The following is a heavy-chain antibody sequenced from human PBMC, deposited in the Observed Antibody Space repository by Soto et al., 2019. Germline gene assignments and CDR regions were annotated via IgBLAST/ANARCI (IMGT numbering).Heavy chain of an antibody. D-gene: IGHD6-13*01. V-gene: IGHV1-18*04. J-gene: IGHJ5*02. Sequence: ASVKVSCKASGYTFTSYGISWVRQAPGQGLEWMGRISAYNGNTNYAQKLQGRVTMTTDTSTSTAYMELRSLRSDDTAVYYCARDQERTVIAAARFDPWGQGTLVTVSS. CDR2: ISAYNGNT. CDR3: ARDQERTVIAAARFDP. CDR1: GYTFTSYG.